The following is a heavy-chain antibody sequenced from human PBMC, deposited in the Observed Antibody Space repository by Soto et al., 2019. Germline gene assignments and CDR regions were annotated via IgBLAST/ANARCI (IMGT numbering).Heavy chain of an antibody. CDR1: GFPFWHYG. CDR2: IWSDGKKE. Sequence: QVQLVESGGGVVQPGRSLRLSCVGSGFPFWHYGMHWVRQAPGKGLEWVAVIWSDGKKESYADFVKGRFAISRDNFKDTLYLQMSSLRAEATAVYYCARDRDGGWFHMDVWGQGTTVTVSS. CDR3: ARDRDGGWFHMDV. D-gene: IGHD2-15*01. V-gene: IGHV3-33*01. J-gene: IGHJ6*02.